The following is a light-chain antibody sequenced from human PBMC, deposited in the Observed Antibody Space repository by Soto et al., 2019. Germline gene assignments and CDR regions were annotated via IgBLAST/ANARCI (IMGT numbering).Light chain of an antibody. V-gene: IGKV3-20*01. J-gene: IGKJ1*01. CDR3: QQYGSSPGT. CDR1: QSVSSSY. CDR2: GAS. Sequence: EIVSTQSPGTLSLSPGERATLSSRASQSVSSSYLAWYQQKPGQAPRLLIYGASSRATGIPDRFSGSGSGTDFTLTISRLEPEDFAVYYCQQYGSSPGTFGQGTKVDIK.